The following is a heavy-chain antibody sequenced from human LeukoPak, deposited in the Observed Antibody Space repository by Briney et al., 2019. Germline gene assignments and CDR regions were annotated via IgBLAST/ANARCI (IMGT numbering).Heavy chain of an antibody. D-gene: IGHD3-16*02. CDR3: AREGPGIPSRSTTFDY. V-gene: IGHV3-23*01. Sequence: GGSLRLSCAASGFTFSNNAMSWVRQAPGKGLEWVSAISNDGGRTYYADSVKGRFTISRDNSKNTLYLEMNSLRAEDTAVYFCAREGPGIPSRSTTFDYWGQGTLVTVPS. J-gene: IGHJ4*02. CDR2: ISNDGGRT. CDR1: GFTFSNNA.